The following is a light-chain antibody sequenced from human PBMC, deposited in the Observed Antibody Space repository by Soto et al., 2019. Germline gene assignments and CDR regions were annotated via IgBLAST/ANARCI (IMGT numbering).Light chain of an antibody. V-gene: IGLV9-49*01. CDR3: GADHGSGSNFVVV. Sequence: QPVLTQPPSASASLGASVTLTCTLSSGYSNYKGDWYQQRPGKGPRFVMRVGTGGIVGSKGDGIPDRFSVLGSGLNRYLTIKNIQEEDESDYHCGADHGSGSNFVVVFGGGTQLTVL. CDR1: SGYSNYK. CDR2: VGTGGIVG. J-gene: IGLJ2*01.